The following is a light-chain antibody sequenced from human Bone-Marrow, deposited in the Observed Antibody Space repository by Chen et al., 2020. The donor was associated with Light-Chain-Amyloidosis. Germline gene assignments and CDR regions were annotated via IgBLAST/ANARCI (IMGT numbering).Light chain of an antibody. CDR2: DDS. Sequence: SYVLTQPSSVSVAPGQTATIACGGNNIGSTSVHWYQQTPGQAPLLVFYDDSGRPSGIPERLAGSNSGNTATLTISSGEAGDEADYYCQVCDRSSDRPVFGGGTKLTVL. CDR1: NIGSTS. CDR3: QVCDRSSDRPV. V-gene: IGLV3-21*02. J-gene: IGLJ3*02.